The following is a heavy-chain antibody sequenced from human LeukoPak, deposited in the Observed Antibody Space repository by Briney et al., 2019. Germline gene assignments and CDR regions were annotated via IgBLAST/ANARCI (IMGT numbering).Heavy chain of an antibody. CDR1: GFTFSSYA. D-gene: IGHD2-15*01. CDR2: IKQDGSEK. V-gene: IGHV3-7*03. Sequence: PGGSLRLSCGASGFTFSSYAMSWVRQAPGKGLEWVANIKQDGSEKYYVDSVKGRFTISRDNAKNSLYLQMNSLRAEDTAVYYCARDTGAAKDYYYYGMDVWGKGTTVTVSS. J-gene: IGHJ6*04. CDR3: ARDTGAAKDYYYYGMDV.